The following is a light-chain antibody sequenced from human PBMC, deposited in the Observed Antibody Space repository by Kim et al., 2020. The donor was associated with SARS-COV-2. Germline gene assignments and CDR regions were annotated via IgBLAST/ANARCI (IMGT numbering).Light chain of an antibody. CDR2: SSS. V-gene: IGKV1-39*01. Sequence: DIQMIQSPSSLSASVGDRVTITCRASQSISSFLHWYQQKPGKAPNVLIHSSSRLQSGVPSRFSGSGSGTNFTLTINSLQPEDFATYYCQQTYIAPRTFGQGTKLDIK. CDR1: QSISSF. J-gene: IGKJ1*01. CDR3: QQTYIAPRT.